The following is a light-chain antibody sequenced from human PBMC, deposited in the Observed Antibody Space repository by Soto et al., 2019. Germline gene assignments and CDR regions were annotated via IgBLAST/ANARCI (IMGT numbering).Light chain of an antibody. Sequence: EIVMTQSPATLSVSPGERATLSCRASQSVSSNLAWYQQKPGQAPRLLIYGASNTAPGIPDRFSGSGSGTDFTLTISRLEPEDFAVYYCQEYGTSRTFGQGTKVDIK. CDR1: QSVSSN. CDR2: GAS. CDR3: QEYGTSRT. V-gene: IGKV3-20*01. J-gene: IGKJ1*01.